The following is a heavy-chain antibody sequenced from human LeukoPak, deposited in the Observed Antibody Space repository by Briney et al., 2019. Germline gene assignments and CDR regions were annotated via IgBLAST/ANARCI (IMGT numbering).Heavy chain of an antibody. D-gene: IGHD6-13*01. CDR1: GGSISSGSYY. CDR2: IYTSGST. Sequence: PSETLSLTCTVYGGSISSGSYYWSWIRQPAGKGLEWIRRIYTSGSTNYNPSLKSLVTKSVETSKNQYSLKLSSVSAADTAVYYCARERGEYSSSWSFHYYFDYWGQGTLVTVSS. CDR3: ARERGEYSSSWSFHYYFDY. J-gene: IGHJ4*02. V-gene: IGHV4-61*02.